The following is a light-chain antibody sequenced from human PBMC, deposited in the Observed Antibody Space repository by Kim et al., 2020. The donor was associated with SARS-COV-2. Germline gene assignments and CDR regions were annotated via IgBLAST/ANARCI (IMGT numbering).Light chain of an antibody. CDR2: AAS. J-gene: IGKJ2*03. Sequence: SASVGDRVTITCRASQSISSYLDWYQQKPGKAPKLLIYAASSLQRGVPSRFRGGGSGTDFTLTISRLQPEDFATYYCQQSYSTRYSFGQGTKLE. CDR1: QSISSY. V-gene: IGKV1-39*01. CDR3: QQSYSTRYS.